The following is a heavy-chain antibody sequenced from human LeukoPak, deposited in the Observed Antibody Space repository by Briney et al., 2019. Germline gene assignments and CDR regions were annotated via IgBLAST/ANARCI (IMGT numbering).Heavy chain of an antibody. D-gene: IGHD5-12*01. J-gene: IGHJ3*02. CDR2: ISGSGGST. Sequence: GGSLRLSCAASGFTFSSYAMSWVRQAPGKGLEWVSAISGSGGSTYYADSVKGRFTTSRDNSKNTLYLQMNSLRAEDTAVYYCAKDKLPGYSGYDGLDAFDIWGQGTMVTVSS. CDR1: GFTFSSYA. CDR3: AKDKLPGYSGYDGLDAFDI. V-gene: IGHV3-23*01.